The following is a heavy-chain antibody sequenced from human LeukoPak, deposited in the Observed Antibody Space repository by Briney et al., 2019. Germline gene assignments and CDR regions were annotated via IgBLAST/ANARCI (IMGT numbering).Heavy chain of an antibody. CDR3: ARDRHIVVVTARRGNWFDP. CDR2: IYTSGST. Sequence: SETLSLTCNVSGGSISSYYWSWIRQPAGKGLEWIGRIYTSGSTNYNPSLKSRVTMSVDTSKNQFSLKLSSVTAADTAVYYCARDRHIVVVTARRGNWFDPWGQGTLVTVSS. V-gene: IGHV4-4*07. D-gene: IGHD2-21*02. CDR1: GGSISSYY. J-gene: IGHJ5*02.